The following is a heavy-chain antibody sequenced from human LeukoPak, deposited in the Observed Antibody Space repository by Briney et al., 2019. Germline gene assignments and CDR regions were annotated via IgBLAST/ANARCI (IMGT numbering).Heavy chain of an antibody. CDR3: ARVGDWNDLVY. CDR2: ILYSGTTT. CDR1: GGSISPYY. D-gene: IGHD1-1*01. J-gene: IGHJ4*02. V-gene: IGHV4-59*01. Sequence: SETLSLTCTVSGGSISPYYWSWIRQTPGKGLEWIGYILYSGTTTNYNPPLKSRVTISVDTSKNQFSLKLSSVTAADTAVYYCARVGDWNDLVYWGQGTLVTVSS.